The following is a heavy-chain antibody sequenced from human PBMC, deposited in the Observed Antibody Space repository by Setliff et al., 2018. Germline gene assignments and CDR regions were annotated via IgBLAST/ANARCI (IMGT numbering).Heavy chain of an antibody. CDR3: ARATPPGYISTWYSS. CDR2: INAGNGNT. J-gene: IGHJ4*02. V-gene: IGHV1-3*01. Sequence: ASVKVSCKASGYTFTSYAMHWVRQAPGQRLEWMGWINAGNGNTKYSQKFQGRVAITRDTSASTAYMELSSLRSEDTAVYYCARATPPGYISTWYSSWGQGTLVTVSS. CDR1: GYTFTSYA. D-gene: IGHD6-13*01.